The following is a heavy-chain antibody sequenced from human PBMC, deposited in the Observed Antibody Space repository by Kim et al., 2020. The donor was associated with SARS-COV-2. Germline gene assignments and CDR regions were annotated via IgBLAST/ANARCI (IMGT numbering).Heavy chain of an antibody. Sequence: SVKVSCKASGFTFTSSAMQWVRQARGQRLEWIGWIVVGSGNTNYAQKFQERVTITRDMSTSTAYMELSSLRSEDTAVYYCAADRYYYDSSYEVAFDIWGQGTMVTVSS. CDR2: IVVGSGNT. D-gene: IGHD3-22*01. J-gene: IGHJ3*02. CDR1: GFTFTSSA. V-gene: IGHV1-58*02. CDR3: AADRYYYDSSYEVAFDI.